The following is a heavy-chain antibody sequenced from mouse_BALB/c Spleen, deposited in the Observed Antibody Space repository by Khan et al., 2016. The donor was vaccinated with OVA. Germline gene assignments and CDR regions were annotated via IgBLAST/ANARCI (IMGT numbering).Heavy chain of an antibody. CDR1: GYSITSDYA. V-gene: IGHV3-2*02. CDR3: ARIYGGDFDY. CDR2: ISYSGNT. D-gene: IGHD1-1*01. J-gene: IGHJ2*01. Sequence: DVQLQESGPGLVKPSQSLSLTCTVTGYSITSDYAWNWIRQFPGNKLEWMGYISYSGNTKYNPSLKSRISITRDTSKNQFFLQLKSVTPEDTATYYCARIYGGDFDYWGQGTTLTVSS.